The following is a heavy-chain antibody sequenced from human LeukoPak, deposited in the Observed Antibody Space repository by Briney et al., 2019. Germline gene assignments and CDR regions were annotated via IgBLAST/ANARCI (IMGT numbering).Heavy chain of an antibody. CDR2: IYYTGST. CDR3: ARPRLKWELEAFDI. D-gene: IGHD1-26*01. CDR1: GGSFSFYY. V-gene: IGHV4-59*01. J-gene: IGHJ3*02. Sequence: SETLSLTCAVSGGSFSFYYWSWIRQPPGKGLEWIGYIYYTGSTNYNPSLKSRVTMSVDTSKNQFSLNLSSVTAADTAVYYCARPRLKWELEAFDIWGQGTMVTVSS.